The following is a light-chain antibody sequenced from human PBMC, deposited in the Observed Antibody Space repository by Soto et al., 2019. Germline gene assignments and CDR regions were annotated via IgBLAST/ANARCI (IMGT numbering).Light chain of an antibody. V-gene: IGLV1-40*01. CDR1: DSNIGENFD. J-gene: IGLJ3*02. CDR3: QSYDSGLSGSV. Sequence: QSVPTQPPSVSGAPGQRVTISCTGSDSNIGENFDIHWYQQLPGTAPKLLIYGNNNRPSGVPDRFSASRSGTSASLAITGLQAEDEADYYCQSYDSGLSGSVFGGGTKVTVL. CDR2: GNN.